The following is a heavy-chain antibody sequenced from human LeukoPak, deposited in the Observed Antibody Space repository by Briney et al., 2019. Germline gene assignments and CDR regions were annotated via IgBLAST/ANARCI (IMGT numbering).Heavy chain of an antibody. D-gene: IGHD3-22*01. CDR2: ISYSGST. Sequence: PSETLSLTCTASGASISSYYWSWIRQPPGKGLEWIAYISYSGSTKYNPSLKRRVTISVDTSTNQFSLKLSSVTAADTAVYYCESHATTSGYVPFDYWGHGTLVTVSS. CDR1: GASISSYY. V-gene: IGHV4-59*01. CDR3: ESHATTSGYVPFDY. J-gene: IGHJ4*01.